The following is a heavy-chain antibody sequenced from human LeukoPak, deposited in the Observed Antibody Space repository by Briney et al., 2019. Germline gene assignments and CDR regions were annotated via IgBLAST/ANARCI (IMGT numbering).Heavy chain of an antibody. J-gene: IGHJ2*01. CDR3: AKGSREYSSGRSYWYFDL. Sequence: GGSLRLSCAASGFTFSRFAMNWVRQAPGKGLEWVSTISGSGGATYCADSVKGRFTISRDGSKNSVYLQMNRLGAEDTAIYYCAKGSREYSSGRSYWYFDLWGRGTLVTVSS. D-gene: IGHD6-19*01. CDR1: GFTFSRFA. V-gene: IGHV3-23*01. CDR2: ISGSGGAT.